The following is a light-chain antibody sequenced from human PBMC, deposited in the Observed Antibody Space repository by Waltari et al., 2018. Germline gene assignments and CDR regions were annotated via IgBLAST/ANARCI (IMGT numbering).Light chain of an antibody. CDR2: AAS. V-gene: IGKV1-39*01. Sequence: DIQMTQSPSSLSASVGDRVTITCRASQSISSNLNWYQQKPGKAPKLLIYAASSLQSGVPSRFSGSGSETDFTLTISSLQPEDFATYYCQQSYSTPRTFGQGTKVEIK. CDR1: QSISSN. CDR3: QQSYSTPRT. J-gene: IGKJ1*01.